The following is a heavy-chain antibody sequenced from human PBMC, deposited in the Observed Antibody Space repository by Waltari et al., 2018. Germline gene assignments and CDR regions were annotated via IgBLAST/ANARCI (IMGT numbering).Heavy chain of an antibody. CDR2: IYTSGST. Sequence: QVQLQESGPGLVKPSQTLSLTCTVSGGPISRGSYYWSWTRQPAGKGLDWMGRIYTSGSTNYNPSLKSRVTISVDTSKNQFSLKLSSVTAADTAVYYCARVFWSGLSTGYMDVWGKGTTVTVSS. CDR1: GGPISRGSYY. J-gene: IGHJ6*03. CDR3: ARVFWSGLSTGYMDV. V-gene: IGHV4-61*02. D-gene: IGHD3-3*01.